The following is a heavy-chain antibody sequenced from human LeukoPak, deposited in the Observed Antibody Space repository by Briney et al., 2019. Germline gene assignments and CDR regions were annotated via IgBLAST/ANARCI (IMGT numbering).Heavy chain of an antibody. Sequence: GGSLRLSCAASGFTFSTYGMHWVRQAPGKGLEWVAVIWYDESNKYYADSVKGRFTISRDNSKNTLYLQMNSLRAEDTAVYYYARSFVDGDYYYGMDVWGQGTTVTVSS. CDR1: GFTFSTYG. V-gene: IGHV3-33*01. J-gene: IGHJ6*02. CDR3: ARSFVDGDYYYGMDV. CDR2: IWYDESNK. D-gene: IGHD4-17*01.